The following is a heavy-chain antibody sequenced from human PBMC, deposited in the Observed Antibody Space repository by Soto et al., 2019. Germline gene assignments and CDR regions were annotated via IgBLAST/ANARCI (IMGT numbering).Heavy chain of an antibody. Sequence: EAPLLESGGGLEQPGGSLRLSCVASGFTFSSYAMSRVRQAPGKGLEWVSVISGSGGSTNYADSVKGRFNISRDNSKNTLYLQMNSLRAEDTAIYYCARNARETDYWGQGTLVTVSS. V-gene: IGHV3-23*01. CDR2: ISGSGGST. CDR3: ARNARETDY. CDR1: GFTFSSYA. J-gene: IGHJ4*02.